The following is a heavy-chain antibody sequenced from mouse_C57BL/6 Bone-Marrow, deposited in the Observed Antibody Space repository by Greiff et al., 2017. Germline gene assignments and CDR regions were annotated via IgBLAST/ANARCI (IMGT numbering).Heavy chain of an antibody. CDR1: GYTFTSYT. Sequence: VQLQQSGAELARPGASVKMSCKASGYTFTSYTMHWVKQRPGQGLEWIGYINPSSGYTKYNQKFKDKATLTADKSSSTAYMQLSSLTSEDSAVYYCARSCRRGYYFDYWGQGTTLTVSS. CDR3: ARSCRRGYYFDY. V-gene: IGHV1-4*01. CDR2: INPSSGYT. J-gene: IGHJ2*01.